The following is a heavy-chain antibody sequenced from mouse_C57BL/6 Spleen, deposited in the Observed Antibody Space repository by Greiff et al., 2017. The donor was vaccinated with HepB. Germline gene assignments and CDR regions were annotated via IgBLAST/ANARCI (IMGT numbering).Heavy chain of an antibody. CDR2: FYPGSGSI. CDR3: ARHEVVLRYFDY. Sequence: VQGVESGAELVKPGASVKLSCKASGYTFTEYTIHWVKQRSGQGLEWIGWFYPGSGSIKYNEKFKDKATLTADKSSSTVYMELSRLTSEDSAVYFCARHEVVLRYFDYWGQGTTLTVSS. CDR1: GYTFTEYT. J-gene: IGHJ2*01. D-gene: IGHD1-1*01. V-gene: IGHV1-62-2*01.